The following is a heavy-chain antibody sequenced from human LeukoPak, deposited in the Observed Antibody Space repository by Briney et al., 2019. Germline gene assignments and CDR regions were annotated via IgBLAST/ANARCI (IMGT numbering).Heavy chain of an antibody. CDR3: ARNAAYNLDY. J-gene: IGHJ4*02. V-gene: IGHV4-4*02. CDR2: IYHSGST. D-gene: IGHD1-14*01. CDR1: GGSISSSNW. Sequence: SETLSLTCAVSGGSISSSNWWSWVRQPPGKGLEWIGEIYHSGSTNYNPSLKSRVTISVDTSKNQFSLEVTSVTAADTAVYYCARNAAYNLDYWGQGILVTVSS.